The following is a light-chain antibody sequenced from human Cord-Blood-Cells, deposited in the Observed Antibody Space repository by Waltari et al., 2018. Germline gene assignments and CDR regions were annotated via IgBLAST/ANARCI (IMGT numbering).Light chain of an antibody. J-gene: IGLJ1*01. CDR3: SSYTSSSTPRYV. V-gene: IGLV2-14*03. CDR1: SSDVGGYNY. CDR2: NVS. Sequence: QSALTQPASVSGSPGQSITISCTGTSSDVGGYNYVSWYQQHPGKAPKLMIYNVSNRPSGFSIRFSGSKSGNTASLTISGLQAEDEAEYYCSSYTSSSTPRYVFGTGTKVTVL.